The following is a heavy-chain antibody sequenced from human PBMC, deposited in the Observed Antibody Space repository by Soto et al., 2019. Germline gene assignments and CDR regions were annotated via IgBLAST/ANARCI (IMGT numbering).Heavy chain of an antibody. D-gene: IGHD2-2*01. Sequence: ASVKVSCKASGYTFTSYGISWVRQAPGQGLEWMGWISAYNGNTNYAQKLQGRVTMTTDTSTSTAYMELRSLRSDDTAVYYCAREHCSSTSCYPEGYWGQGTLVTVSS. CDR1: GYTFTSYG. J-gene: IGHJ4*02. V-gene: IGHV1-18*01. CDR2: ISAYNGNT. CDR3: AREHCSSTSCYPEGY.